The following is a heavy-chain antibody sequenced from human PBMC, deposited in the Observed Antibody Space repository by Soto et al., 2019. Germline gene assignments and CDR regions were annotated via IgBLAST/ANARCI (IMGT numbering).Heavy chain of an antibody. CDR3: AAKPPSGSYWGYFEY. V-gene: IGHV4-39*01. J-gene: IGHJ4*02. D-gene: IGHD1-26*01. CDR2: IYYSGNT. Sequence: PSETLSLTCTVSGDSVTSSTYYWGWIRQPPGKGLEWIGSIYYSGNTYYNPSLKSRVTISVDTTKNQFSLKLNSVTAADTAIYYCAAKPPSGSYWGYFEYWGRGTLVTISS. CDR1: GDSVTSSTYY.